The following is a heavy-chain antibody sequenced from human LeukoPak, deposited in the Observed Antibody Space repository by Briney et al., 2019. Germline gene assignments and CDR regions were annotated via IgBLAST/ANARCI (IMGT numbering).Heavy chain of an antibody. CDR2: ISYDGSNK. CDR3: ARDPSTLLWFGELQNYFDY. CDR1: GFTFSSYA. D-gene: IGHD3-10*01. Sequence: GGSLRLSCAASGFTFSSYAMHWVRQAPGKGLEWVAVISYDGSNKYYADSVKGRFTISRDNSKNTLYLQMNSLRAEDTAVYYCARDPSTLLWFGELQNYFDYWGQGTLVTVS. V-gene: IGHV3-30*04. J-gene: IGHJ4*02.